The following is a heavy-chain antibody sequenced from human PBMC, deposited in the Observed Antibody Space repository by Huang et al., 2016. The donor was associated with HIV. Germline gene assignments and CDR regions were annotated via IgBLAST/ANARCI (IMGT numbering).Heavy chain of an antibody. V-gene: IGHV4-34*02. Sequence: QVQLQQWGAELLKPSETLSLTCAVSGGSFSGHYWTWIRQPPGRGLEGIGELSDRGSTTSNPSLKSRVTISGYTSQSQFSRKLNSVTAAETAIYYCARMFKYDSGGYWGNDAFDIWGQGTMVTVSS. CDR1: GGSFSGHY. J-gene: IGHJ3*02. CDR3: ARMFKYDSGGYWGNDAFDI. CDR2: LSDRGST. D-gene: IGHD3-22*01.